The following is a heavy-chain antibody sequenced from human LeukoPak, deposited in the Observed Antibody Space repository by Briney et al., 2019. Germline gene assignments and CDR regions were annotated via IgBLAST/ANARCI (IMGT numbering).Heavy chain of an antibody. CDR3: ARARGSGWRGYFDY. J-gene: IGHJ4*02. D-gene: IGHD6-19*01. CDR1: GYTFTGYY. Sequence: ASVKVSCKTSGYTFTGYYMHWVRQAPGQGLEWMGWINPNSGGTNYAQKFQGRVTMTRDTSISTAYMELSRLRSDDTAVYYCARARGSGWRGYFDYWGQGTLVTVSS. V-gene: IGHV1-2*02. CDR2: INPNSGGT.